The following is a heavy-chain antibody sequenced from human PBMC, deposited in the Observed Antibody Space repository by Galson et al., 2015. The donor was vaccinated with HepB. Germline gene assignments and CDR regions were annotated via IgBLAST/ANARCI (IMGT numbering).Heavy chain of an antibody. J-gene: IGHJ4*02. CDR2: INPNSGGT. D-gene: IGHD2-2*01. V-gene: IGHV1-2*06. CDR1: GYTFTGNY. CDR3: AREARSTDSYPDY. Sequence: SVKVSCKASGYTFTGNYMHWVRQAPGQGLEWMGQINPNSGGTNYAEKFQGRVTMTRDTSISTVYMGLSRLRSDDTAVYYCAREARSTDSYPDYWGQGTRVTVSS.